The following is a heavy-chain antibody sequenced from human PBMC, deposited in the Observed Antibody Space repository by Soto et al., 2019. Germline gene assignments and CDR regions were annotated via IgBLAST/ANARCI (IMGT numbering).Heavy chain of an antibody. Sequence: PSETLSLTCAVYGGSFSGYYWSWIRQPPGKGLEWIGEINHSGSTNYNPSLKSRVTISVDTSKNQFSLKLSSVTAADTAVYYCARGRSGRYYDSSGYSAKNGWFDPWGQGTLVTVSS. D-gene: IGHD3-22*01. CDR3: ARGRSGRYYDSSGYSAKNGWFDP. CDR2: INHSGST. J-gene: IGHJ5*02. V-gene: IGHV4-34*01. CDR1: GGSFSGYY.